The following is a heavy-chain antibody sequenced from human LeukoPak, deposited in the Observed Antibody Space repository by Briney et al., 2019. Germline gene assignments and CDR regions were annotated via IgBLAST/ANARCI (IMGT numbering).Heavy chain of an antibody. CDR1: GFTFSSYW. V-gene: IGHV3-7*01. Sequence: PGGSLRLSCAASGFTFSSYWTSWVRQAPGRGLEWVSNIKEDGSEKYYVDSVKGRFTISRDNSKNTLYLQMNSLRVEDTAVYYCARDPSNWNDGADFDYWGQGTLVTVSS. J-gene: IGHJ4*02. D-gene: IGHD1-1*01. CDR3: ARDPSNWNDGADFDY. CDR2: IKEDGSEK.